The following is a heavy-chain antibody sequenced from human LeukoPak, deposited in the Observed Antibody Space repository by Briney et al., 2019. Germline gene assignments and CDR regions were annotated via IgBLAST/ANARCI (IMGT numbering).Heavy chain of an antibody. Sequence: ASVKVSCKASGYTFTSYGISWVRQAPGQGLEWMGWISAYNGNTNYAHKLQGRVTMTTDTSTSTAYMELRSLRSDDTAVYYCARGERITMIVVAPDYFDYWGQGTLVTVSS. V-gene: IGHV1-18*01. D-gene: IGHD3-22*01. J-gene: IGHJ4*02. CDR1: GYTFTSYG. CDR2: ISAYNGNT. CDR3: ARGERITMIVVAPDYFDY.